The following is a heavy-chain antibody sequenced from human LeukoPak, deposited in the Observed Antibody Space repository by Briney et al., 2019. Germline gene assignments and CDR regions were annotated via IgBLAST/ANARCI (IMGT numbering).Heavy chain of an antibody. CDR1: GFSLSTSGMC. J-gene: IGHJ4*02. V-gene: IGHV2-70*11. CDR2: IDWDDDK. D-gene: IGHD6-13*01. Sequence: ESGPTLVNPTQTLTLTCTFSGFSLSTSGMCVSWIRQPPGKALEWLARIDWDDDKYYSTSLKTRLTISKDTSKNQVVLTMTNMDPVDTATYYRARIRIAAAGLDYWGQGTLVTVSS. CDR3: ARIRIAAAGLDY.